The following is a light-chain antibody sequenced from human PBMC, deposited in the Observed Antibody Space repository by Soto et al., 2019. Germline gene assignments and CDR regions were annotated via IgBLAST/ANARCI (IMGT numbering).Light chain of an antibody. Sequence: EIVLTQSPGTLSLSPWERATLSCRASQSLSGNYVAWYQQKPGQAPRLLIYGASIRATGIPDRFAGSGSGPDFSLTVSRLEPEDFGVYYCQHHGSSPTFGPGTKVEIK. CDR1: QSLSGNY. J-gene: IGKJ1*01. CDR3: QHHGSSPT. CDR2: GAS. V-gene: IGKV3-20*01.